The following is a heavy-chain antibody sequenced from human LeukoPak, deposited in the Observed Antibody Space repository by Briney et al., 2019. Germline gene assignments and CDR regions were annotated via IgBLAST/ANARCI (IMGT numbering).Heavy chain of an antibody. CDR2: ISGSGTYI. CDR3: ARGPVVLTAAYFDY. J-gene: IGHJ4*02. CDR1: GFTFSNYN. D-gene: IGHD2-21*02. Sequence: GGSLRLSCAASGFTFSNYNMNWVRQAPGKGLEWVSSISGSGTYIYYADSGKGRFTNSRDNAKNSLYLQMNGLRAEDTAVYYCARGPVVLTAAYFDYWGQGTLVTVSS. V-gene: IGHV3-21*01.